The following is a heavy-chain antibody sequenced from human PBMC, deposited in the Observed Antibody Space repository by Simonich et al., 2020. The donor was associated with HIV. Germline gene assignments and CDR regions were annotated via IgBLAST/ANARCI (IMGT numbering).Heavy chain of an antibody. CDR2: INHSEST. CDR1: GGSFSGNY. V-gene: IGHV4-34*01. D-gene: IGHD6-19*01. CDR3: ARGREWLGFYYYYYMDV. J-gene: IGHJ6*03. Sequence: QVQLQQWGAGLLKPSETLSLTCAIYGGSFSGNYWSCIRQPRGKGLEWIGEINHSESTNHNPHPKIRVTISVDTSKNQFSLKLSSVTAADTAVYYCARGREWLGFYYYYYMDVWGKGTTVTVSS.